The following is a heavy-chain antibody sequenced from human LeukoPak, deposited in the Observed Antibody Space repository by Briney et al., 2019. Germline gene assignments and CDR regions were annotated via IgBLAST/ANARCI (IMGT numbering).Heavy chain of an antibody. Sequence: GGSLRLSCAASGFTFSSYAMSWVRQAPGKGLEWVSSISSSGNRTYYADSVKGRFTISRDNSKNTLFLQMNSLRAEDTAVYYCAKNLYCGGGSCYPSALGMDVWGQGTTVTVSS. D-gene: IGHD2-15*01. CDR1: GFTFSSYA. V-gene: IGHV3-23*01. CDR2: ISSSGNRT. CDR3: AKNLYCGGGSCYPSALGMDV. J-gene: IGHJ6*02.